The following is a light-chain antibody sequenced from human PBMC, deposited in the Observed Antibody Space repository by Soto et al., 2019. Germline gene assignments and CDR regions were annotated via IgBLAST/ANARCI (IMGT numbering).Light chain of an antibody. CDR3: QQDGSSPFT. CDR1: QSVSSSY. CDR2: GAS. J-gene: IGKJ3*01. V-gene: IGKV3-20*01. Sequence: ESVLTQSPGTLSLSPGERATLSCRASQSVSSSYLAWYQQKPGQAPRLLIYGASSRATGIPDRFSGSGSGTDFTITISRLEPEDFAVYYCQQDGSSPFTFGPGTKVDIK.